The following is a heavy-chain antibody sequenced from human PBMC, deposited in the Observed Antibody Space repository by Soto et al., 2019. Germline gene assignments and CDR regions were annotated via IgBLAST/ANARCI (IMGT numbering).Heavy chain of an antibody. Sequence: SETLSLTCTVSGGSVSSGSYYWSWIRQPPGKGLEWIGYIYYSGSTNYTPSLKSRVTISVDTSKNQFSLKLSSVTAADTAVYYCALTVTTADYFDYWGQGTLVTVSS. J-gene: IGHJ4*02. CDR3: ALTVTTADYFDY. V-gene: IGHV4-61*01. CDR1: GGSVSSGSYY. CDR2: IYYSGST. D-gene: IGHD4-17*01.